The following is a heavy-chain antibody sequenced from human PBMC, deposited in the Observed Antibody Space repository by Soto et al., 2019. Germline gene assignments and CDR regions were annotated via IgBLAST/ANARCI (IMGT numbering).Heavy chain of an antibody. CDR1: GFTFSSYA. Sequence: GGSLRLSCSASGFTFSSYAMHWVRQAPGKGLEYVSAISSNGGSTYYADSVKGRFTISRDNSKNTRYLQMSSLRAEDTAVYYCVKILEEDMAAFDIWGQGTMVTVSS. CDR3: VKILEEDMAAFDI. D-gene: IGHD2-15*01. J-gene: IGHJ3*02. V-gene: IGHV3-64D*09. CDR2: ISSNGGST.